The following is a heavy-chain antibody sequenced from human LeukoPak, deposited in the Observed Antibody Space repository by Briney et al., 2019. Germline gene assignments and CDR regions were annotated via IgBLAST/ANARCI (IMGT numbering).Heavy chain of an antibody. Sequence: GGSLRLSCTGSRFTFSTYAMSWVRQAPGKGLEWVSVISGSGGSTYYADPVKGRFTISRDNSKNTLYLQMSSLRAEDTAVYYCARGLGYSLGARSPWGQGTLVTVSS. V-gene: IGHV3-23*01. CDR3: ARGLGYSLGARSP. CDR2: ISGSGGST. D-gene: IGHD5-12*01. J-gene: IGHJ1*01. CDR1: RFTFSTYA.